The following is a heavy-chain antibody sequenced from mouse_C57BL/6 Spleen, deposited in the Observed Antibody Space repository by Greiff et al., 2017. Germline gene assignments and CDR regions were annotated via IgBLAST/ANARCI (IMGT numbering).Heavy chain of an antibody. Sequence: VKLVESGPGLVAPSQSLSITCTVSGFSLTSYTISWVRQPPGKGLEWLGVIWPGGGTNYNSALKSRLSLSKDNSKSQVFLKMNSLQTDDTARYYCARSDGYYSLDYWGQGTTLTVSS. CDR3: ARSDGYYSLDY. V-gene: IGHV2-9-1*01. J-gene: IGHJ2*01. CDR2: IWPGGGT. CDR1: GFSLTSYT. D-gene: IGHD2-3*01.